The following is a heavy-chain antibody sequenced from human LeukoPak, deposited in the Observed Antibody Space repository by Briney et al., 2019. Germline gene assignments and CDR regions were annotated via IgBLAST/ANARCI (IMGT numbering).Heavy chain of an antibody. J-gene: IGHJ3*02. CDR3: ARLDEYGAFDI. D-gene: IGHD2/OR15-2a*01. Sequence: ASVKVSCKASGYIFTSYYMHWVRQAPGQGLEWMGWINPNSGGTNYAQKFQGRVTMTRDTSISTAYMELSRLRSDDTAVYYCARLDEYGAFDIWGQGTMVTVSS. V-gene: IGHV1-2*02. CDR2: INPNSGGT. CDR1: GYIFTSYY.